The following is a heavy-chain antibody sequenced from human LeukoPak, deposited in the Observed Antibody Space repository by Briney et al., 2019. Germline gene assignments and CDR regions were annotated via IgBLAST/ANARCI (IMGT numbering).Heavy chain of an antibody. D-gene: IGHD6-6*01. CDR3: ARSSSSRPGYYYYYMDV. Sequence: SVKVSCKASGGTFSNYAFSWVRQAPGQGLEWMGRIIPILGVTNYAQKFQGRVTITADKSTTTAYMELSSLRSEDTAVYYCARSSSSRPGYYYYYMDVWGKGTTVTVSS. CDR1: GGTFSNYA. CDR2: IIPILGVT. J-gene: IGHJ6*03. V-gene: IGHV1-69*04.